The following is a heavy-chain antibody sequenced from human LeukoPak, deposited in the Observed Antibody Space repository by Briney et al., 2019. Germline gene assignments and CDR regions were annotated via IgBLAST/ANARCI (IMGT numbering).Heavy chain of an antibody. CDR2: INSDGSST. D-gene: IGHD6-19*01. V-gene: IGHV3-74*01. CDR3: AREGYSSGWYYLDY. J-gene: IGHJ4*02. Sequence: GGSLRLSCAASGFTFSSYWMHWVRQAPGKGLVWVSRINSDGSSTIYADSVKGRFTISRDNAKNTLYLQMNSLRAEDTAVYYCAREGYSSGWYYLDYWGQGTLVTVSS. CDR1: GFTFSSYW.